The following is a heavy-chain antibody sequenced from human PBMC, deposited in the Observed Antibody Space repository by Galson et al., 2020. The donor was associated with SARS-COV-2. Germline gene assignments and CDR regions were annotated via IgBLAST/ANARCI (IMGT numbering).Heavy chain of an antibody. J-gene: IGHJ6*03. V-gene: IGHV4-4*02. CDR2: IYHSGYI. CDR1: GGSISSSDW. CDR3: SRIIVTAYYFSYMDV. Sequence: SETLSLTCAVSGGSISSSDWWGWVRQPPGKGLEWIGEIYHSGYINYNPSLKSRVTMSVDTSKNQFSLKLSSVTAADTALYYCSRIIVTAYYFSYMDVWGTGPTVTVSS. D-gene: IGHD2-21*02.